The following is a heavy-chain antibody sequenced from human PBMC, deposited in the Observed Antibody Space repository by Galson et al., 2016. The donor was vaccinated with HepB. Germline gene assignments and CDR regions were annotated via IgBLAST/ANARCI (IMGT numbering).Heavy chain of an antibody. V-gene: IGHV3-21*01. CDR1: GFSFSSYA. CDR2: IDPTGSDV. D-gene: IGHD1-14*01. CDR3: ARVPPLYRRWYKDALDI. Sequence: SLRLSCAASGFSFSSYAMYCVRRAPGKGLEWVSCIDPTGSDVFYADSVKGRFIMSRDNADNSVHLQMNSLRVEDTAVYYCARVPPLYRRWYKDALDIWGQGTMVTVSS. J-gene: IGHJ3*02.